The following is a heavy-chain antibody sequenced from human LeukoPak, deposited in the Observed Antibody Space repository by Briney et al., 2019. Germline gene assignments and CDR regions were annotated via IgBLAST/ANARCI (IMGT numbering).Heavy chain of an antibody. CDR3: SRESGAFSPFGY. Sequence: SGTLSLTCGVSGGSISSTNWWSWVRQPPGQGLEWIGEISLSGVTNYNPSLKSRVTMSLDRSKNHLSLTLTSVTAADTAVYYCSRESGAFSPFGYWGQGTLVTVSS. D-gene: IGHD1-26*01. CDR1: GGSISSTNW. CDR2: ISLSGVT. J-gene: IGHJ4*02. V-gene: IGHV4-4*02.